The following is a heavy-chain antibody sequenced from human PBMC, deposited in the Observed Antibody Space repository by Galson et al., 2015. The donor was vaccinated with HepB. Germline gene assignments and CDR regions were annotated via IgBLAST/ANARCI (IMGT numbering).Heavy chain of an antibody. D-gene: IGHD6-13*01. J-gene: IGHJ4*02. CDR2: IIPIFGTA. CDR3: ARSNSLAAAGTFDY. CDR1: GGTFSSYA. Sequence: SVKVSCKASGGTFSSYAISWVRQAPGQGLEWMGGIIPIFGTANYAQKFQGRVTITADKSTSTAYMELSSLRSEDTAVYYCARSNSLAAAGTFDYWGQGTLVTVSS. V-gene: IGHV1-69*06.